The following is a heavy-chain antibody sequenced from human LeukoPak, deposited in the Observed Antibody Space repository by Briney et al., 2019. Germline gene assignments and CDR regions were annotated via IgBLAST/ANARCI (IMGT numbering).Heavy chain of an antibody. D-gene: IGHD3-10*01. CDR3: ARDGWEYYYGTGSYPGAFDI. CDR2: IYYSGST. V-gene: IGHV4-59*01. Sequence: PSETLSLTCTVPGGSISSYYWSWIRQPPGKGLEWIGYIYYSGSTNYNPSLKSRVTISVDTSKNQFSLKLSSVTAADTAVYYCARDGWEYYYGTGSYPGAFDIWGQGTMVTVSS. J-gene: IGHJ3*02. CDR1: GGSISSYY.